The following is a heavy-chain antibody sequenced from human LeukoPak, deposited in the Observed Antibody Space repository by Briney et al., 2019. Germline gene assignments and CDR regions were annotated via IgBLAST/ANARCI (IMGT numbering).Heavy chain of an antibody. CDR2: ISSSGRTI. D-gene: IGHD2-15*01. J-gene: IGHJ3*02. Sequence: QPGGSLRLPCAASGFTFSSYEMNWVRQAPGKGLEWVSYISSSGRTIYYADSVKGRFTISRDNAKNSLYLQMNSLRAEDTAVYYCARDCGGGSCYGPYDAFDIWGQGTMVTVSS. CDR3: ARDCGGGSCYGPYDAFDI. V-gene: IGHV3-48*03. CDR1: GFTFSSYE.